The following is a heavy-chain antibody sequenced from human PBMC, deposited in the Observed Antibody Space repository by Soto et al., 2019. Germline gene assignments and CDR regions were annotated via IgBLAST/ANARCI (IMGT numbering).Heavy chain of an antibody. CDR3: ANRGYSYVYMVDY. CDR2: IYSGGST. J-gene: IGHJ4*02. D-gene: IGHD5-18*01. CDR1: GFTVSSNY. V-gene: IGHV3-66*01. Sequence: GGSLRLSCAASGFTVSSNYMSWVRQAPGKGLEWVSVIYSGGSTYYADSVKGRFTISRDNSKNTLYLQMNSLRAEDTAVYYCANRGYSYVYMVDYWGQGTLFPVSS.